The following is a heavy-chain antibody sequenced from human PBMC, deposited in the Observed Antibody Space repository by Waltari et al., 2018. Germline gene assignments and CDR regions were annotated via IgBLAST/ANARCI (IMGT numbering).Heavy chain of an antibody. CDR2: IWYDGSNK. J-gene: IGHJ3*02. Sequence: QVQLVESGGGVVQPGRSLRLSCSASGFPFSSHGLHWVRQGPGRGLEWVAVIWYDGSNKYYADSVKGRFTIARDNSKNTLYLQMNSLRAEDTAVYYCASDYWDAFDIWGQGTMVTVSS. V-gene: IGHV3-33*01. D-gene: IGHD2-8*02. CDR3: ASDYWDAFDI. CDR1: GFPFSSHG.